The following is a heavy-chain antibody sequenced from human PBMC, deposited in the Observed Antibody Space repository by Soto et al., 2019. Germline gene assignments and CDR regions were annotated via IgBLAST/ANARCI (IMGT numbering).Heavy chain of an antibody. V-gene: IGHV3-9*01. CDR1: GFTFDDYA. Sequence: GGSLRLSCAASGFTFDDYAMHWVRQAPGKGLEWVSGISWNSGSIGYADSVKGRFTISRDNAKNSLYLQMNSLRAEDTALYYCAKDFLGYCSSTSCPLSDYYGMDVWGQGTTVTVSS. J-gene: IGHJ6*02. CDR2: ISWNSGSI. D-gene: IGHD2-2*01. CDR3: AKDFLGYCSSTSCPLSDYYGMDV.